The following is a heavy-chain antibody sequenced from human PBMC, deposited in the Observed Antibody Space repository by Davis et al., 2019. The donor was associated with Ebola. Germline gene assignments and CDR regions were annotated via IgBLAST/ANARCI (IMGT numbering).Heavy chain of an antibody. J-gene: IGHJ4*02. Sequence: AASVKVSCKASVYTFTSYAMHWVRQAPGQRLEWMGWINAGNGNTKYSQKFQGRVTITRDTSASTAYMELSSLRSEDTAVYYCARANSPLEYYFDYWGQGTLVTVSS. D-gene: IGHD4-23*01. CDR1: VYTFTSYA. CDR3: ARANSPLEYYFDY. CDR2: INAGNGNT. V-gene: IGHV1-3*01.